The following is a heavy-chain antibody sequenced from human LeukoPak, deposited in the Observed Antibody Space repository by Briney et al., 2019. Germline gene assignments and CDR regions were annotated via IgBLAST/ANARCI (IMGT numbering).Heavy chain of an antibody. CDR2: INPNSGGT. D-gene: IGHD6-13*01. V-gene: IGHV1-2*02. J-gene: IGHJ4*02. Sequence: ASVKVSCKASGYTFTGYYMHWVRQAPGQGLEWMGWINPNSGGTNYAQKFQGRVTITRDTSASTAYMELSSLRSEDTAVYYCAKDPYSSSWHTSSDYWGQGTLVTVSS. CDR1: GYTFTGYY. CDR3: AKDPYSSSWHTSSDY.